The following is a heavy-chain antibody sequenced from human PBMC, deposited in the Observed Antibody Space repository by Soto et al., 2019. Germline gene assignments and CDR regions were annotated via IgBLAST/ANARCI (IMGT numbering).Heavy chain of an antibody. D-gene: IGHD6-19*01. CDR2: ISYDGSNK. Sequence: VQLVESGGGVVQPGRSLRLSCAASGFTFSSYGMHWVRQAPGKGLEWVAVISYDGSNKYYADSVKGRFTISRDNSKNTLYLQMNSLRAEDTAVYYCAKEWQWLAYFDYWGQGTLVTVSS. V-gene: IGHV3-30*18. J-gene: IGHJ4*02. CDR3: AKEWQWLAYFDY. CDR1: GFTFSSYG.